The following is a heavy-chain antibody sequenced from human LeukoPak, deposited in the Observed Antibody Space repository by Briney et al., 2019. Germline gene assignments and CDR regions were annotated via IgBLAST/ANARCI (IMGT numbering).Heavy chain of an antibody. V-gene: IGHV3-7*01. J-gene: IGHJ4*02. Sequence: GGSLRLSCAASGFTFSSYWMSWVGQAPGKGLEWVSNIKQDGSEKYYVDSVKGRFTISRDNAKNSLYLQMNSLRAEDTAVYYCARPPSGYSGYDSSMGYWGQGTLVTVSS. D-gene: IGHD5-12*01. CDR1: GFTFSSYW. CDR2: IKQDGSEK. CDR3: ARPPSGYSGYDSSMGY.